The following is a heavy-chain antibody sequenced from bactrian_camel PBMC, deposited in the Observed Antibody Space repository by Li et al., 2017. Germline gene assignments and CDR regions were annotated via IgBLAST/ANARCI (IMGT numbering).Heavy chain of an antibody. CDR3: AADTVNLQMARWYTY. J-gene: IGHJ4*01. Sequence: HVQLVESGGGSVQAGGSLTLSCVASGATHMSSFYMAWFRQRPGQEREAVAAIDNTGSATYTHSVAGRFTISKDNAKNTLSLQMNSLRIEDSAMYYCAADTVNLQMARWYTYWGQGTQVTVS. CDR2: IDNTGSA. CDR1: GATHMSSFY. V-gene: IGHV3S57*01. D-gene: IGHD1*01.